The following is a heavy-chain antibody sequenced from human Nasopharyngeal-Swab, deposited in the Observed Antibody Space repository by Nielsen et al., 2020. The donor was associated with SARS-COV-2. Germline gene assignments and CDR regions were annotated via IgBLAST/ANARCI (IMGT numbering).Heavy chain of an antibody. CDR3: AKATWVEGDFDY. CDR1: GFTFSDYY. V-gene: IGHV3-11*01. D-gene: IGHD5-24*01. Sequence: GESLKISCAASGFTFSDYYMSWIRQAPGKGLEWVSYISSSGSTIYYADSVKGRFTISRDNAKNSLYLQMNSLRAEDTVVYYCAKATWVEGDFDYWGQGTLVTVSS. CDR2: ISSSGSTI. J-gene: IGHJ4*02.